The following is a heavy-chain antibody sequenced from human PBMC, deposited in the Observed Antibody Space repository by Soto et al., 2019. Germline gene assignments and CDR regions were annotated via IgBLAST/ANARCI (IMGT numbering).Heavy chain of an antibody. V-gene: IGHV1-69*01. D-gene: IGHD1-26*01. CDR2: IIPIFGTA. CDR3: ASEDRRSYSFYNDYGRAV. J-gene: IGHJ6*04. CDR1: GGTFSSYA. Sequence: QVQLVQSGAEVKKPGSSVKVSCKASGGTFSSYAISWVRQAPGQGLEWMGGIIPIFGTANYAQKFQGRVTITADEFTSTAYMELSSLRSEETAVYDCASEDRRSYSFYNDYGRAVWGKGTTVTVSS.